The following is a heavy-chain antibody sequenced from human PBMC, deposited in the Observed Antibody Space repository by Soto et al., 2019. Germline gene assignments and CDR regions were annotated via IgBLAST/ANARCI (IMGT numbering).Heavy chain of an antibody. D-gene: IGHD1-26*01. V-gene: IGHV4-59*08. CDR2: IYYSGST. CDR3: ARRGCGTREPRNNWFDP. CDR1: GGSISSYY. Sequence: PSETLSLTCTVSGGSISSYYWSWIRQPPGKGLEWIGYIYYSGSTNYNPSLKSRVTISVDTSKNQFSLKLSSVTAADTAVYYCARRGCGTREPRNNWFDPRGQRTLVTGSS. J-gene: IGHJ5*02.